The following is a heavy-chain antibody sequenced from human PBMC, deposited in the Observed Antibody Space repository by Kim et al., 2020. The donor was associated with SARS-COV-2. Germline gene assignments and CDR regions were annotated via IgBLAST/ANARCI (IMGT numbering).Heavy chain of an antibody. CDR2: LYYSGST. CDR3: ARHSGLTGFCSDGRCYRVFDY. D-gene: IGHD2-15*01. J-gene: IGHJ4*02. Sequence: SETLSLTCTVSGGSFSSGSHYWGWIRQPPGKGLEWIGSLYYSGSTYNNPSLKSRVTISVDTSKNQFSLKLSSVTAADTAVYFCARHSGLTGFCSDGRCYRVFDYWGQGSLVTVSS. V-gene: IGHV4-39*01. CDR1: GGSFSSGSHY.